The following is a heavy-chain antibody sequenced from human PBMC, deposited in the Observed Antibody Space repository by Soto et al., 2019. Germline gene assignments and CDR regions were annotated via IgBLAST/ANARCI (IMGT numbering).Heavy chain of an antibody. J-gene: IGHJ3*02. Sequence: SVKVSCKTSGFTFSNSAVQWVRQARGQRLEWIGWIIIASGQTNYAQNLQERITITRDMSTSTAYMELSSLRSEDTAIYYCAAELYGGGRCCSFNIWGQGTMVTVSS. V-gene: IGHV1-58*01. CDR3: AAELYGGGRCCSFNI. CDR1: GFTFSNSA. CDR2: IIIASGQT. D-gene: IGHD2-21*02.